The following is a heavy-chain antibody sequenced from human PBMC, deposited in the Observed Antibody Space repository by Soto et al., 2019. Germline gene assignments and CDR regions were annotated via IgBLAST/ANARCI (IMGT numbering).Heavy chain of an antibody. CDR3: ARIADCSTTSCSFPSRFHIRGYYYYYGLDV. J-gene: IGHJ6*02. CDR2: ISAYNGNS. D-gene: IGHD2-2*01. CDR1: GYTFTSYG. Sequence: QVQLVQSGAEVKKPGASVKVSCKASGYTFTSYGISWVRQAPGQGLEWVGWISAYNGNSNYAQKYHGRVTMTTDTSTNTAYMEMSILRSDDTAVYYCARIADCSTTSCSFPSRFHIRGYYYYYGLDVWGQGTTVTVSS. V-gene: IGHV1-18*01.